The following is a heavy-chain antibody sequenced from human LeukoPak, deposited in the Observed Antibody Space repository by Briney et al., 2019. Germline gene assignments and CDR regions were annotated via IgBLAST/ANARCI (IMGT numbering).Heavy chain of an antibody. J-gene: IGHJ1*01. V-gene: IGHV1-69*01. CDR2: IIPIFGTA. CDR3: ARDSSEFRSLIPH. CDR1: GGTFSSYA. D-gene: IGHD2-21*01. Sequence: SVRVSCKASGGTFSSYAISWVRQAPGQGLEWMGGIIPIFGTANYAQKFQGRVTITADESTSTAYMELSSLRSEDTAVYYCARDSSEFRSLIPHWGQGTLVTVSS.